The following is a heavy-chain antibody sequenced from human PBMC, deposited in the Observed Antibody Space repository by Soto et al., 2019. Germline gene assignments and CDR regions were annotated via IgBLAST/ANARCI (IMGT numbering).Heavy chain of an antibody. V-gene: IGHV4-59*08. CDR1: GGSISSYY. Sequence: SETLSLTCTVSGGSISSYYWSWIRQPPGKGLEWIGYIYYSGSTNYNPSLKSRVTISVDTSKNQFSLKLSSVIAADTAVYYCARRWGRSFDYWGQGTLVTVS. D-gene: IGHD2-15*01. J-gene: IGHJ4*02. CDR3: ARRWGRSFDY. CDR2: IYYSGST.